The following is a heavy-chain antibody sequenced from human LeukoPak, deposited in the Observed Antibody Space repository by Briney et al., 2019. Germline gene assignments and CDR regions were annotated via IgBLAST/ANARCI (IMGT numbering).Heavy chain of an antibody. V-gene: IGHV3-48*03. CDR1: GFTFSSYA. CDR3: ASTAAAETLDAFDI. CDR2: ISSSGSTI. J-gene: IGHJ3*02. D-gene: IGHD6-13*01. Sequence: GGSLRLSCAASGFTFSSYAMSWVRQAPGKGLEWVSAISSSGSTIYYADSVKGRFTISRDNAKNSLYLQMNSLRAEDTAVYYCASTAAAETLDAFDIWGQGTMVTVSS.